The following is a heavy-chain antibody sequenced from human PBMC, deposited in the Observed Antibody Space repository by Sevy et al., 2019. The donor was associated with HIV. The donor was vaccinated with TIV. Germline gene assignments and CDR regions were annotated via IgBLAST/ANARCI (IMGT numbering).Heavy chain of an antibody. CDR1: GGSISSSSYY. Sequence: SETLSLTCTVSGGSISSSSYYWGWIRQPPGKGLEWIGSIYYSGSTYYNPSLKSPISIAVDTSKNQFSLKLSSLTAADTAVYYCARHPEGWGQGTQVTVSS. CDR2: IYYSGST. J-gene: IGHJ4*02. CDR3: ARHPEG. V-gene: IGHV4-39*01.